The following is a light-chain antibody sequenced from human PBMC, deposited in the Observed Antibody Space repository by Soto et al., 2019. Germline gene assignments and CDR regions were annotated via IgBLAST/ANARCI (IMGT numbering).Light chain of an antibody. CDR3: LVWDSIGDNYV. V-gene: IGLV3-21*02. Sequence: YELTQPPSASVAPGETARITCGRNNIGSDTVHWYQQKPGQAPVVVVYDDSERPSGTPERISGSNSGDTATLTIRRVEAGDEADYYCLVWDSIGDNYVFGSGTKVTVL. J-gene: IGLJ1*01. CDR2: DDS. CDR1: NIGSDT.